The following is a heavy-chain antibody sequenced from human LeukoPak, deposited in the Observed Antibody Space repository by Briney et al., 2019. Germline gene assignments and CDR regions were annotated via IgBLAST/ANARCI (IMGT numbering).Heavy chain of an antibody. CDR3: ARDGTPLGSGYNYYRGTDV. D-gene: IGHD6-19*01. V-gene: IGHV3-30*03. J-gene: IGHJ6*02. Sequence: GGSLRLSCAASGFTFSSYGMHWVRQAPGKGLEWVAVISYDGNNKYYGDSVKGRFTISRDNSKNTLFLQMNSLRTEDTGVYYCARDGTPLGSGYNYYRGTDVWGQGTTVTVSS. CDR2: ISYDGNNK. CDR1: GFTFSSYG.